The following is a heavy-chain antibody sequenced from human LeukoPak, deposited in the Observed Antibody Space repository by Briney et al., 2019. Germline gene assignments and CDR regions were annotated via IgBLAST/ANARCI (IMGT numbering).Heavy chain of an antibody. Sequence: PSETLSLTCTVSGGSISSSSYYWGWIRQPPGKGLEWIGSIYYSGSTYYNPSLKSRVTISVDTSKNQFSLKLSSVTAADTAVYYCARFTDYYGSGSYNWGQGTLVTVSS. J-gene: IGHJ4*02. D-gene: IGHD3-10*01. CDR1: GGSISSSSYY. V-gene: IGHV4-39*01. CDR2: IYYSGST. CDR3: ARFTDYYGSGSYN.